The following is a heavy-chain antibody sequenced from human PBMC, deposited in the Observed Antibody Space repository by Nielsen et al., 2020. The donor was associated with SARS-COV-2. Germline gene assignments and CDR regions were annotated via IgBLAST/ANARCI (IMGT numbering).Heavy chain of an antibody. J-gene: IGHJ6*02. Sequence: SETLSLTCTVSGGSISSGDYYWSWIRQPPGKGLEWIGYIYYSGSTYYNPSLKSRVTISVDTSKNQFSLKLSSVTAADTAVYYCARVPHYYDEHRHYYYYGMDVWGQGTTVTVSS. CDR3: ARVPHYYDEHRHYYYYGMDV. V-gene: IGHV4-30-4*01. CDR1: GGSISSGDYY. CDR2: IYYSGST. D-gene: IGHD4-17*01.